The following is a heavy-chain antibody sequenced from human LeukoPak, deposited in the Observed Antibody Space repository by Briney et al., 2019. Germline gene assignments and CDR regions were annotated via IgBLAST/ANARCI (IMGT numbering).Heavy chain of an antibody. CDR3: ARHGVAGTVVDKQITFWANYYHGMDV. J-gene: IGHJ6*02. V-gene: IGHV4-59*08. CDR1: GGSISSYY. D-gene: IGHD6-19*01. CDR2: SYYSWST. Sequence: SETLSLTCTVSGGSISSYYWSWIRQPPGKGLEWFGDSYYSWSTNYNPSLKSRVTISVDTSKNQFSLTLSSVPAADTAVYYCARHGVAGTVVDKQITFWANYYHGMDVWGQGTTVSVCS.